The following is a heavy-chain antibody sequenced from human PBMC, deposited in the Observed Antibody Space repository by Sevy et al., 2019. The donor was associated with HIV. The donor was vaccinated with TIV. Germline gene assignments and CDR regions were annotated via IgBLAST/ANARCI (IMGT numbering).Heavy chain of an antibody. Sequence: ASVKVSCKFSGKSLTELAMHWVRQAPGKGLEWVATFDPEDGRRIYAQKFEDRVTMTEDTSTDTAYMEITSLRSEDTAVYYCATTKDYYDSSGYPFDHWGQETQVTVSS. J-gene: IGHJ4*02. CDR1: GKSLTELA. CDR2: FDPEDGRR. CDR3: ATTKDYYDSSGYPFDH. D-gene: IGHD3-22*01. V-gene: IGHV1-24*01.